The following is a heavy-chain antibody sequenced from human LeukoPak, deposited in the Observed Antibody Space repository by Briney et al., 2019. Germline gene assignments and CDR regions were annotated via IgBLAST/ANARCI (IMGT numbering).Heavy chain of an antibody. Sequence: SETLSLTCTVSGGSISSYYWSWIRQPPGKGLEWIGRIYTSGSTNYNPSLKSRVTMSVDTSKNQFSLKLSSVTAADTAVYYCARGVPLVGATTEFDYWGQGTLVTVSS. J-gene: IGHJ4*02. V-gene: IGHV4-4*07. CDR1: GGSISSYY. CDR2: IYTSGST. D-gene: IGHD1-26*01. CDR3: ARGVPLVGATTEFDY.